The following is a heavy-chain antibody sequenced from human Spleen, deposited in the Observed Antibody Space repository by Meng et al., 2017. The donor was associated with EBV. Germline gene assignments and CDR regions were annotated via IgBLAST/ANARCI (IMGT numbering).Heavy chain of an antibody. J-gene: IGHJ2*01. CDR1: TGSISGSRHY. D-gene: IGHD6-19*01. CDR3: ARDGSSGWSVGWYFDL. CDR2: IYYNGNT. V-gene: IGHV4-39*07. Sequence: LRRQESGPLLVKASGPLSTTCTVPTGSISGSRHYWGWLRQPPGKGLEWVGSIYYNGNTYYNPSLKSRVTISVDTSKNQLSLELTSVTAADTAIYFCARDGSSGWSVGWYFDLWGRGTLVTVSS.